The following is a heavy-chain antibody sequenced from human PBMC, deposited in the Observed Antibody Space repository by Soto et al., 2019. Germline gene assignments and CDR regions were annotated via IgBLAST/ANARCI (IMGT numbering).Heavy chain of an antibody. V-gene: IGHV1-18*01. J-gene: IGHJ4*02. CDR3: ARDFWSRGGYFDWLIGH. CDR2: ISAYNGNT. D-gene: IGHD3-9*01. CDR1: GYTFTSYG. Sequence: QVPLVQSGAEVKKPGASVKVSCKASGYTFTSYGISWVRQAPGQGLEWMGWISAYNGNTNYAQKLQGRVTMTTDTSTSTAYMELRSLRSDDTAVYYCARDFWSRGGYFDWLIGHWGQGTLVTVSS.